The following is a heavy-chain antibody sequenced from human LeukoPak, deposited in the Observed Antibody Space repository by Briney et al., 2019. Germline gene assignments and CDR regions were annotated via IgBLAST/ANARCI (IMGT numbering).Heavy chain of an antibody. Sequence: GGFLRLSCAASGFTFSSYSMNWVRQAPGKGLEWVSYISSSSSTIYYADSVKGRLTISRDNAKNSLYLQMNSLRAEDTAVYYCARDHEIDYDILTGYSLDYWGQGTLVTVSS. D-gene: IGHD3-9*01. CDR3: ARDHEIDYDILTGYSLDY. CDR1: GFTFSSYS. CDR2: ISSSSSTI. J-gene: IGHJ4*02. V-gene: IGHV3-48*01.